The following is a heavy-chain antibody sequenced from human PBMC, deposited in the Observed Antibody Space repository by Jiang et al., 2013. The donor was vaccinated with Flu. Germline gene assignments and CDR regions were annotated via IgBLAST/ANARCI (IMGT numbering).Heavy chain of an antibody. CDR1: GFILTDSY. Sequence: QLVESGAEAKKPGASVRVSCKASGFILTDSYIHWVRQAPGQGLEWMGVFTPAGGFTNYARKFKGRVTMTMDAMTDTVYMMVTSLRSEDAATYYCGRDPGDGYRATWYVDVWGRGTQVTVSS. J-gene: IGHJ2*01. V-gene: IGHV1-46*01. CDR3: GRDPGDGYRATWYVDV. D-gene: IGHD5-24*01. CDR2: FTPAGGFT.